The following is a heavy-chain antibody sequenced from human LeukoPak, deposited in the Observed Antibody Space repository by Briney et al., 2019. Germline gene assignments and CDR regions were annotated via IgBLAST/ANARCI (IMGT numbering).Heavy chain of an antibody. J-gene: IGHJ4*02. V-gene: IGHV1-69*04. Sequence: SVKVSCKASGGTFSSYAISWVRQAPGQGLEWMGRIIPILGIANYAQKFQGRVTITADKSTSTAYMELSSLRSEDTAVYYCARGTGYGDYFDYWGQGTLVTVSS. D-gene: IGHD4-17*01. CDR1: GGTFSSYA. CDR2: IIPILGIA. CDR3: ARGTGYGDYFDY.